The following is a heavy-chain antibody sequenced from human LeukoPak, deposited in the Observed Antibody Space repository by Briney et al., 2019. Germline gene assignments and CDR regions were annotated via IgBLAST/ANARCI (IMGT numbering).Heavy chain of an antibody. J-gene: IGHJ4*02. D-gene: IGHD6-19*01. CDR2: ISSSSSYI. V-gene: IGHV3-21*01. Sequence: PGGSLRLSCAASGFTFSSYSMNWVRQAPGKGLEWVSSISSSSSYIYYADSVKGRFTISRDNAKNSLYLQMNSLRAEDTAVYYCARDGGVGRIAVAGTFDHWGQGTLVTVSS. CDR1: GFTFSSYS. CDR3: ARDGGVGRIAVAGTFDH.